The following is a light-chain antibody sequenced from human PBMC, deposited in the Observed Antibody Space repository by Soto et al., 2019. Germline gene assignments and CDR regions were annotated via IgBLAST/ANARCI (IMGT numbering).Light chain of an antibody. V-gene: IGKV1-27*01. CDR3: QNYNNVPFP. Sequence: DIQMTQSPSSLSASVGGRVTITCRASQGIRNYLAGYQQKPGTVPKLLIYAASTLQSGAPSRFSGSGSGKYFTLTISSLLPEDAATYYCQNYNNVPFPFGPGTKGDVK. CDR1: QGIRNY. CDR2: AAS. J-gene: IGKJ3*01.